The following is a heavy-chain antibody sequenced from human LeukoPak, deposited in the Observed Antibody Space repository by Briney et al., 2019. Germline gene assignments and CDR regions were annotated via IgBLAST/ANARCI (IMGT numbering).Heavy chain of an antibody. CDR1: GFTFSSYS. CDR3: ARDMFEAHIAAAIYGMDV. CDR2: ISSSSSYI. V-gene: IGHV3-21*01. D-gene: IGHD6-13*01. Sequence: GGSLRLSCAASGFTFSSYSMNWVRQAPGKGLEWVSSISSSSSYIYYADSVKGRFTISRDNAKNSLYLQMNSLRAEDTAVYYCARDMFEAHIAAAIYGMDVWGQGTTVTVSS. J-gene: IGHJ6*02.